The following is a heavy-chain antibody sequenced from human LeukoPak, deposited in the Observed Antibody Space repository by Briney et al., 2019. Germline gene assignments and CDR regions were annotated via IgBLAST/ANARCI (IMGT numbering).Heavy chain of an antibody. CDR1: GYSFTSYW. D-gene: IGHD6-6*01. CDR2: IYPGDPDT. V-gene: IGHV5-51*01. Sequence: GESLKISCKGSGYSFTSYWIGWVRQMPGKGLEWMGIIYPGDPDTRYSPSFQGQVTISADKSISTAYLQWSSLKASDTAMYYCARQSGIGSSSSGFDYWGQGTLVTVSS. CDR3: ARQSGIGSSSSGFDY. J-gene: IGHJ4*02.